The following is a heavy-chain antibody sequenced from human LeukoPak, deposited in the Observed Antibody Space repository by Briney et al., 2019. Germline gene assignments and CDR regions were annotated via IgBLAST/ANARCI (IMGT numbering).Heavy chain of an antibody. CDR2: IFPSGGEI. V-gene: IGHV3-23*01. J-gene: IGHJ4*02. Sequence: GGSLRLSCAASGFTFSTFAMIWVRQSPGKGLEWVSSIFPSGGEIHYADSVRGRFTISRDNSKSTLSLQMNSLRLEDTAIYYCATYRQVLLPFESWGQGTLVTVSS. CDR3: ATYRQVLLPFES. D-gene: IGHD2-8*02. CDR1: GFTFSTFA.